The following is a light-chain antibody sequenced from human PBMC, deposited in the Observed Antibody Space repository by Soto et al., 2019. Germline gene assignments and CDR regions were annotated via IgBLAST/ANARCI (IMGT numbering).Light chain of an antibody. CDR1: SSDVGGYNY. V-gene: IGLV2-14*01. Sequence: QSVLTQPASVSGSPGQSITISCTGTSSDVGGYNYVSWYQQHPGKAPKLMIYDVSNRPSGVSNRFSGSKSGNTASLTISGLQADVDADYYCRSYTSSSTPVFGTGTNVTVL. J-gene: IGLJ1*01. CDR2: DVS. CDR3: RSYTSSSTPV.